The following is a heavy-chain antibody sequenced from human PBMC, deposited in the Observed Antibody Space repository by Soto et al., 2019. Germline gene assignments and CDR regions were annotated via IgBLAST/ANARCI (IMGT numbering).Heavy chain of an antibody. Sequence: GGSLRLSCAASGFTFSSYSMNWVRQAPGKGLEWVSSISSSSFSIDYADSVKGRFSISRDNAQNSLHLQMNNLRAEDTAVYYCARNESSNIYGMDVWGQGTTVTVSS. D-gene: IGHD6-6*01. CDR1: GFTFSSYS. CDR2: ISSSSFSI. J-gene: IGHJ6*02. CDR3: ARNESSNIYGMDV. V-gene: IGHV3-21*01.